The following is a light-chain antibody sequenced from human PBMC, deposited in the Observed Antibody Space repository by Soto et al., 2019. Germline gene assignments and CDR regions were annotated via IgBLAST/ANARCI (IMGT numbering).Light chain of an antibody. Sequence: QSVLTQPASVSWSTGQSITISCTGTSSDIGGYKCVSWYQQHPGKAPKLMIYDVSNRPSGVSNRFSGSKSGNTATLTISGLQGEDEAEYYCSSYTGGSTYVFGTGTKVTVL. V-gene: IGLV2-14*01. CDR1: SSDIGGYKC. CDR2: DVS. J-gene: IGLJ1*01. CDR3: SSYTGGSTYV.